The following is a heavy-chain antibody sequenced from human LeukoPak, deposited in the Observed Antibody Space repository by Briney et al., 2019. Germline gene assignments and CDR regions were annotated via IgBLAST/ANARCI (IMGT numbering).Heavy chain of an antibody. CDR2: INGNGGSR. CDR1: GFIFEDYG. J-gene: IGHJ3*02. CDR3: ARAKRNGFDI. V-gene: IGHV3-20*04. Sequence: GGSLRLSCAASGFIFEDYGMTWVRQAPGKGLEWVSGINGNGGSRGYAASVKGRFTISRDNAKNSLYLQMNSLRAEDTAVYYCARAKRNGFDIWGQGTMVTVSS.